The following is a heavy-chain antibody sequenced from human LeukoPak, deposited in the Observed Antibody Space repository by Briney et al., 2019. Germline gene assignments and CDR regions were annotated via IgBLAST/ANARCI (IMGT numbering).Heavy chain of an antibody. CDR3: ARDLVANSFDY. CDR2: ISGNNGNS. D-gene: IGHD2-2*01. CDR1: GYTFINYG. V-gene: IGHV1-18*01. Sequence: GESLKISCKGSGYTFINYGISWIREAPGQGLEWMGWISGNNGNSYYEQKFQGRVSMTTDTSTDTAYLELRSLTSDDTAMYYCARDLVANSFDYWGHGTLVTVSS. J-gene: IGHJ4*01.